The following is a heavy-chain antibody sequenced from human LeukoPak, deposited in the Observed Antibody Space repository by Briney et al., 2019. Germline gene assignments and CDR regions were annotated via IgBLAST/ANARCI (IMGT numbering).Heavy chain of an antibody. J-gene: IGHJ3*02. D-gene: IGHD2-2*01. Sequence: GGSLRLSCAASGFTFSSYAMSWVRQAPGKGLEWVSAISGSGGSTYYADSVKGRFTISRDNSKNTLYLQMNSLRAEDTAVYYCARRESLGFNIVVVPFVAFDIWGQGTMVTVSS. CDR2: ISGSGGST. CDR1: GFTFSSYA. V-gene: IGHV3-23*01. CDR3: ARRESLGFNIVVVPFVAFDI.